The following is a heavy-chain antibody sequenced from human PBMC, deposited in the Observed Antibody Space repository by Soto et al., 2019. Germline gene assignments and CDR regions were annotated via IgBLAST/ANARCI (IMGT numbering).Heavy chain of an antibody. D-gene: IGHD3-22*01. J-gene: IGHJ3*02. CDR1: GFTFSSYA. V-gene: IGHV3-30-3*01. Sequence: QVQLVESGGGVVQPGRSLRLSCAASGFTFSSYAMHWVRQAPGKGLEWVAVISYDGSNKYYADSVKGRFTISRDNSKNTLYLQMNSLRAEDTAVYYCARIPRYYDSSGYHEAFDIWGQGTMVTVSS. CDR3: ARIPRYYDSSGYHEAFDI. CDR2: ISYDGSNK.